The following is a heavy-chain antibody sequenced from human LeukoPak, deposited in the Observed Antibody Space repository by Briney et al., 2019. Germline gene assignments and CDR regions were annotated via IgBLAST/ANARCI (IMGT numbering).Heavy chain of an antibody. D-gene: IGHD3-22*01. CDR1: GFSFSAYA. Sequence: GGSLRLSCSASGFSFSAYAMSWVRPAPGERLEGVSGIGASGLNTYYADTVKGRLTISRDNSNNAVYLQLYSLRVDDTAVYYCAKNWDDYDSSGPIDHWGQGALVTVSS. CDR3: AKNWDDYDSSGPIDH. J-gene: IGHJ4*02. V-gene: IGHV3-23*01. CDR2: IGASGLNT.